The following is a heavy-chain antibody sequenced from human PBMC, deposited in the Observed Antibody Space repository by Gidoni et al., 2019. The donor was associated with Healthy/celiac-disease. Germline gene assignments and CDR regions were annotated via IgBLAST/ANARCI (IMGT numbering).Heavy chain of an antibody. D-gene: IGHD2-2*01. Sequence: EVQLLESGGGLVQPGGSLRLSCAASGFTFSSYALSWVRQAPGKGLEWVSAISGSGGSTYYADSVKGRFTISRDNSKNTLYLQMNSLRAEDTAVYYCAKDLVVPAAISEYYYYYMDVWGKGTTVTVSS. J-gene: IGHJ6*03. CDR2: ISGSGGST. V-gene: IGHV3-23*01. CDR1: GFTFSSYA. CDR3: AKDLVVPAAISEYYYYYMDV.